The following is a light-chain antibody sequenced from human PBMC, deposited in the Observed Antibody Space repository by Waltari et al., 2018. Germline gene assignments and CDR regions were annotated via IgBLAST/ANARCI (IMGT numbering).Light chain of an antibody. CDR2: AAS. CDR3: QQYYSYPLT. CDR1: QGISSY. J-gene: IGKJ4*01. V-gene: IGKV1-8*01. Sequence: AIRMTQSPSSFSASTGDRVTITCRASQGISSYLAWYQQKPGKAPKILIYAASTLQSGVPSRFSVSVSGTGFTLTISCLQSEDVATYYCQQYYSYPLTFGGGTKVEIK.